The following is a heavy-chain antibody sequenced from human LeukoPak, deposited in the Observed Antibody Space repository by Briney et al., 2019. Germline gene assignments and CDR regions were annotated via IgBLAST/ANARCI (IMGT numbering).Heavy chain of an antibody. J-gene: IGHJ4*02. D-gene: IGHD3-22*01. V-gene: IGHV3-48*01. CDR1: GFTFSSYA. CDR2: ISTTTSTI. CDR3: ARVRSYTSGFAGEGY. Sequence: GGSLRLSCAASGFTFSSYAMNWVRQAPGKGLEWISYISTTTSTIYYADSVKGRFTISRDNAKNSLYLQMNSLRAEDTAVYYCARVRSYTSGFAGEGYWGQGTLVTVSS.